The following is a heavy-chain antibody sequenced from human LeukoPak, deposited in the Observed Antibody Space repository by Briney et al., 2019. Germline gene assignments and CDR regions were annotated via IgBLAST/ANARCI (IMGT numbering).Heavy chain of an antibody. CDR1: GFTFSDYY. Sequence: PGGSLRLSCAASGFTFSDYYMSWIRQAPGKGMEWVSYISSSGSTIYYADSVKGRFTISRDNAKNSLYLQMNSLRAEDTAVYYCARDADDSSGYYYVYFDYWGQGTLVTVSS. J-gene: IGHJ4*02. D-gene: IGHD3-22*01. CDR3: ARDADDSSGYYYVYFDY. CDR2: ISSSGSTI. V-gene: IGHV3-11*01.